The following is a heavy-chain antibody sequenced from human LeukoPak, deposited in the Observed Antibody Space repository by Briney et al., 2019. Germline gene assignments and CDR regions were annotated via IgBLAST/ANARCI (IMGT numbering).Heavy chain of an antibody. CDR1: GGSISSYY. CDR3: ARVPSDPRGYYYYYYGMDV. D-gene: IGHD3-10*01. Sequence: SETLSLTCTVSGGSISSYYWSWIRQPPGKGLEWIGYIYYSGSTNYNPSLKSRVTMSVDTSKNQFSLKLSSVTAADTAVYYCARVPSDPRGYYYYYYGMDVWGQGTTVTVSS. V-gene: IGHV4-59*01. CDR2: IYYSGST. J-gene: IGHJ6*02.